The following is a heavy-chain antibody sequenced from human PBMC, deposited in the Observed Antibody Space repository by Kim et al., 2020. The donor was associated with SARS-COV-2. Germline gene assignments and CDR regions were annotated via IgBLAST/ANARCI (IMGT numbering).Heavy chain of an antibody. V-gene: IGHV3-74*01. J-gene: IGHJ6*02. D-gene: IGHD3-10*01. CDR2: ISSDGSIT. CDR3: ARGFVRDGFDV. CDR1: RFTFNNYW. Sequence: GGSLRLSCAVSRFTFNNYWINWVRHAPGKGLVWVSRISSDGSITNYADSVKGRFTMSRDNAENTLYLQMNSLRAEDTAVYYCARGFVRDGFDVWGQGTTFPVSS.